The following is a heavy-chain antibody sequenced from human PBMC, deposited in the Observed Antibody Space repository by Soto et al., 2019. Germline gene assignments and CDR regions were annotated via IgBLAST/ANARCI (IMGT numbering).Heavy chain of an antibody. J-gene: IGHJ3*02. Sequence: PSETLSLTCTVSGGSISSSSYYWGWIRQPPGKGLEWIGSIYYSGSTYYNPSLKSRVTISVDTSKNQFSLKLSSVTAADTAVYYCARGYYDILTGYKRVGFDIWGQGTMVTVSS. CDR2: IYYSGST. CDR1: GGSISSSSYY. CDR3: ARGYYDILTGYKRVGFDI. D-gene: IGHD3-9*01. V-gene: IGHV4-39*01.